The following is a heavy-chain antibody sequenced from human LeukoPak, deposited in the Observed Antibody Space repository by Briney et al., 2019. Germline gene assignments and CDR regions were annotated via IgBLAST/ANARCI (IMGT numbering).Heavy chain of an antibody. CDR2: IKPDGSET. CDR1: GFTFSKSW. Sequence: GGSLRLSCAASGFTFSKSWMTWVRQAPGKGLEWVGNIKPDGSETYYLDSVRGRFTISSDNAKNSVYLQMNSLRAEDTAVYYCARDRSISGVVTIDFWGQGTLVTVSS. V-gene: IGHV3-7*01. CDR3: ARDRSISGVVTIDF. D-gene: IGHD3-3*01. J-gene: IGHJ4*02.